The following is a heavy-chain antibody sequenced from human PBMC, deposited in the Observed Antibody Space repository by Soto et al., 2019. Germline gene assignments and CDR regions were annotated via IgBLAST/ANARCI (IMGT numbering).Heavy chain of an antibody. V-gene: IGHV1-46*01. J-gene: IGHJ4*02. CDR1: GYTFTSYY. CDR2: INPSGGST. D-gene: IGHD5-12*01. Sequence: ASVKVSCKASGYTFTSYYMHWLRQAPGQGLEWMGIINPSGGSTSYAQKFQGRVTITADESTSTAYMELSSVRAEDTAVYYCARLKSGYDWRFDYWGQG. CDR3: ARLKSGYDWRFDY.